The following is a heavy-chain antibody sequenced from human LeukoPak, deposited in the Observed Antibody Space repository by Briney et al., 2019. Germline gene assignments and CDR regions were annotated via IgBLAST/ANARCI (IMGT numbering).Heavy chain of an antibody. V-gene: IGHV4-38-2*02. CDR3: ARGDLTFGWFDP. J-gene: IGHJ5*02. Sequence: SETLSLTCTVSGSSITGPYYWGWIRQPPGQGLERIGSIYYSGSTYYNPSLKSRVTISVDTSKNRFSLKLSSVTAADTAVYYCARGDLTFGWFDPWGQGTLVTVSS. CDR1: GSSITGPYY. D-gene: IGHD3-16*01. CDR2: IYYSGST.